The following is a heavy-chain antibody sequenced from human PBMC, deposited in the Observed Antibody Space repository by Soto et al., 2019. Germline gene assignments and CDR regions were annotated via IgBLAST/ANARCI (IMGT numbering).Heavy chain of an antibody. Sequence: QVQLVQSGAEVKKPGASVKVSCKASGYTFTSYGISWVRQAPGQGLEWMGWISAYNGNTNSAQKLQGRVTMTTDTSTSTAYMELRSLRSDDTAVYYCAREVAAAGNYYYYGMDVWGQGTTVTVSS. D-gene: IGHD6-13*01. J-gene: IGHJ6*02. CDR3: AREVAAAGNYYYYGMDV. CDR2: ISAYNGNT. CDR1: GYTFTSYG. V-gene: IGHV1-18*01.